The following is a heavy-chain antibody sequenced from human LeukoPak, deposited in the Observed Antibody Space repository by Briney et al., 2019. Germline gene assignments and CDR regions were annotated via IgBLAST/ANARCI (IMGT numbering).Heavy chain of an antibody. D-gene: IGHD3-22*01. V-gene: IGHV3-7*03. CDR3: ARAYGSSGYFQLPIDC. Sequence: GGSLRLSCAASGFTFSSYWMSWVRQAPGKGLGWVANIKQDGSEKYYVDSVKGRFTISRDNSKNTLFLQMNSLRVEDTALYYCARAYGSSGYFQLPIDCWGQGTLVTVSS. J-gene: IGHJ4*02. CDR2: IKQDGSEK. CDR1: GFTFSSYW.